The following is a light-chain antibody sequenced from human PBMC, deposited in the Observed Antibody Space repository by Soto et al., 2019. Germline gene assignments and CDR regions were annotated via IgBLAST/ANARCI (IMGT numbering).Light chain of an antibody. CDR1: QSVSNY. J-gene: IGKJ1*01. CDR3: QHRYNWPQT. V-gene: IGKV3-11*01. Sequence: EIVLTQSPATLSLSPGERATLSCRASQSVSNYLAWYQQKPGQPPRLLIYDAAKRATGIPARFSGIGSGTDFTLTVSSLEPEDVAVYYCQHRYNWPQTFGQGTKVEVK. CDR2: DAA.